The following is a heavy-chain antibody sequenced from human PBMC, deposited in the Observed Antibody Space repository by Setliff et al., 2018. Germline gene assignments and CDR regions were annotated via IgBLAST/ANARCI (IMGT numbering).Heavy chain of an antibody. J-gene: IGHJ6*03. V-gene: IGHV4-61*09. D-gene: IGHD3-9*01. CDR3: ACRYFDWFYYMDV. CDR2: IYTSGST. CDR1: GDSISSRRNY. Sequence: PSETLSLTCTVSGDSISSRRNYWGWFRQPAGKELEWIGQIYTSGSTNYNPSLKRRVTISLDTSKNQFSLKLSSVTAADTAVYYCACRYFDWFYYMDVWGKGTTVTVSS.